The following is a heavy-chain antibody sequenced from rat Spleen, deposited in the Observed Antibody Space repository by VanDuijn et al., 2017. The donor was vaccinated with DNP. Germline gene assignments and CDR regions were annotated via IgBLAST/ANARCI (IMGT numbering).Heavy chain of an antibody. CDR1: GFSLTSYG. Sequence: QVQLKESGPGLVQPSQTLSLTCTVSGFSLTSYGVSWIRQPPGKCLQWIAAISMGVSPYYNSPLRSRMSISRDTSKSQVFLNMNSLQTEDTAIYFCTRGDYGGYGWFAYWGQGTLVTVSS. V-gene: IGHV2S12*01. CDR3: TRGDYGGYGWFAY. CDR2: ISMGVSP. D-gene: IGHD1-11*01. J-gene: IGHJ3*01.